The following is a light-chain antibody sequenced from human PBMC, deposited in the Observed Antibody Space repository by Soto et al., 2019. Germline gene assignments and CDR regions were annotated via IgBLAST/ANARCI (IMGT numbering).Light chain of an antibody. CDR2: AAS. CDR3: QQSYSTPLT. J-gene: IGKJ4*01. Sequence: GDRVTITCRASQSISSYLNWYQQKPGKAPKLLIYAASSLQSGVPSRFSGSGSGTDFTLTISTLQPEDFATYYCQQSYSTPLTLGGGTKVDIK. CDR1: QSISSY. V-gene: IGKV1-39*01.